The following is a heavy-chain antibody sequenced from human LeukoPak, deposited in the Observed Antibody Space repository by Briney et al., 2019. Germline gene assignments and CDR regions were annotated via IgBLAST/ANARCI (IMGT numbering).Heavy chain of an antibody. CDR2: SSAYNGNT. J-gene: IGHJ3*02. D-gene: IGHD2-21*02. Sequence: GASVNVSCEASGYTFTSYGISWVRQAPGQGLEWTGWSSAYNGNTNYAQKFQGRVTMTTDTSTSTVYMELRSLRSDDTAVYYCARGDRAFDIWGQGTMVTVSS. CDR3: ARGDRAFDI. V-gene: IGHV1-18*01. CDR1: GYTFTSYG.